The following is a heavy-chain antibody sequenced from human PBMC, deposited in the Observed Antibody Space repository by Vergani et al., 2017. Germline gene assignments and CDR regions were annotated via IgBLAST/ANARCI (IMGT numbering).Heavy chain of an antibody. CDR2: IYYSGST. Sequence: QVQLQESGPGLVKPSQTLSLTCTVSGGSISSGDYYWSWIRQPPGKGLEWIGYIYYSGSTYYHPSPKRRVTISVDTSKNQFSLKLSSVTAADTAVYYCARVGGRFSMVRGVIYFDYWGQGTLVTVSS. V-gene: IGHV4-30-4*01. CDR1: GGSISSGDYY. J-gene: IGHJ4*02. D-gene: IGHD3-10*01. CDR3: ARVGGRFSMVRGVIYFDY.